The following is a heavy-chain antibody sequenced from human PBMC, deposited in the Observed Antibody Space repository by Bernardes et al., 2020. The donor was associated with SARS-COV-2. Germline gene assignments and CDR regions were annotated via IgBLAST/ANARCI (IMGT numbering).Heavy chain of an antibody. Sequence: GGSLRLSCAASGFTVSSNYMSWVRQAPGKGLEWVSVIYSGGSTYYADSVKGRFTISRDNSKNTLYLQMNSLRAEDTAVYYCARDLVVYGMDVWGQGTTVTVSS. CDR2: IYSGGST. V-gene: IGHV3-66*02. J-gene: IGHJ6*02. D-gene: IGHD3-22*01. CDR1: GFTVSSNY. CDR3: ARDLVVYGMDV.